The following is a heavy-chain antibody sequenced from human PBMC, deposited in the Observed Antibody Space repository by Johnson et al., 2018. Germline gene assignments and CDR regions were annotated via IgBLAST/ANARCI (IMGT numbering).Heavy chain of an antibody. D-gene: IGHD3-16*01. CDR2: IKQDGSEK. Sequence: VQLVQSGGGLVQPGGSLRLSCAASGFIFSSFWMNWVRQAPGKGLEWVANIKQDGSEKYYVDSVKGRFTISRDNAKNSLYLQMNSLRAGDTAVYYCARDWGGYYCVMGVWGQGTTVTVSS. V-gene: IGHV3-7*01. CDR3: ARDWGGYYCVMGV. J-gene: IGHJ6*02. CDR1: GFIFSSFW.